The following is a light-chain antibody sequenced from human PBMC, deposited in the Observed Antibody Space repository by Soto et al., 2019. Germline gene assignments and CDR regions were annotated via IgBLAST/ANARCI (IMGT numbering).Light chain of an antibody. CDR2: DAS. CDR1: QSVAGW. Sequence: IQMTQSPSTLSASVGDTVTITCRASQSVAGWLAWYQQKPGKAPTLLIYDASALPRGVPSRFSGSGSGTEFTLTISSLQPDDFATYYCQQYETYSGTFGQGTKVDI. CDR3: QQYETYSGT. V-gene: IGKV1-5*01. J-gene: IGKJ1*01.